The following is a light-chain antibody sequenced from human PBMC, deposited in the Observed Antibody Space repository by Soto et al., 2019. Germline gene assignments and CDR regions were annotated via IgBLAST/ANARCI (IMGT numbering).Light chain of an antibody. CDR3: SSFSMSSTLYV. J-gene: IGLJ1*01. Sequence: QSVLTQPASVAGSPGQSITISCTGTSSDIGDYNFVSWYQQHPGKAPKLMIFEVRDRPSGISSRFSGSKSGNTASLTISGLRTEDEADYYCSSFSMSSTLYVFGTGTKVTVL. CDR2: EVR. CDR1: SSDIGDYNF. V-gene: IGLV2-14*01.